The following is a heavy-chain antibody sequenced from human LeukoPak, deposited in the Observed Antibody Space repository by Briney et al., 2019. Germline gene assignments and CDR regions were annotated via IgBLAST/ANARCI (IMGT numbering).Heavy chain of an antibody. Sequence: ASVKVPCKVSGYTLTELSMHWVRQAPGKGLEWMGGFDPEDGETIYAQKFQGRVTMTEDTSTDTAYMELSSLRSEDTAVYYCAIAGSRGVADWFDPWGQGTLVTVSS. CDR3: AIAGSRGVADWFDP. J-gene: IGHJ5*02. D-gene: IGHD3-10*01. CDR2: FDPEDGET. V-gene: IGHV1-24*01. CDR1: GYTLTELS.